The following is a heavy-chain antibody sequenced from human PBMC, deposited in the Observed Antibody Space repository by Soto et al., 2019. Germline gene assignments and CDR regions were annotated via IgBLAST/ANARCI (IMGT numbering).Heavy chain of an antibody. CDR1: GYSFTSYW. Sequence: PGESLKISCKGSGYSFTSYWSSWVRQMPVKGLEWMGRIDPSDSYTNYSPSFQGHVTISADKSIRTASLQRRSMKDSPTAMYYCARLPALSGYYTSPFDYWXQGTLVTVSS. CDR3: ARLPALSGYYTSPFDY. J-gene: IGHJ4*02. CDR2: IDPSDSYT. D-gene: IGHD3-3*01. V-gene: IGHV5-10-1*01.